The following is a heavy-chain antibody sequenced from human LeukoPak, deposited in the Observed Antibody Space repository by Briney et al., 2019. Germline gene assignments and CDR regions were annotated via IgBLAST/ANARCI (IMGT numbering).Heavy chain of an antibody. V-gene: IGHV1-69*13. J-gene: IGHJ4*02. CDR3: ARWGSSTSCYSY. CDR2: IIPIFGTA. Sequence: SVKVSCKASGGTFSSYAISWVRQAPGQGLEWMGGIIPIFGTANYAQKFQGRVTITADESTSTAYMELSSLRSEDTAVYYCARWGSSTSCYSYWGQGTLVTVSS. D-gene: IGHD2-2*02. CDR1: GGTFSSYA.